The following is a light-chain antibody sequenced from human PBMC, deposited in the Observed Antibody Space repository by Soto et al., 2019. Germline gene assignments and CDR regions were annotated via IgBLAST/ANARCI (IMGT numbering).Light chain of an antibody. Sequence: NFMLTQPHSVSESPGKTITLSCTGSSGSVASNYVQWYQQRPGSVPTTVIYEDNQRPSGVPDRFSGSIDSSSNSASPTISGLKTEDEADYYCQSCDSSNQVFGGGTKLTVL. J-gene: IGLJ3*02. CDR1: SGSVASNY. V-gene: IGLV6-57*02. CDR2: EDN. CDR3: QSCDSSNQV.